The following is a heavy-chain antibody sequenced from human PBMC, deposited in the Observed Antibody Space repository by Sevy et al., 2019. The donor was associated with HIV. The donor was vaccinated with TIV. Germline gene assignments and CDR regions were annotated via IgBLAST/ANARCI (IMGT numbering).Heavy chain of an antibody. CDR1: NYSISTGHY. V-gene: IGHV4-38-2*01. J-gene: IGHJ4*02. CDR2: IFYTGTT. CDR3: ARAYGSRLYYFPY. Sequence: SETLSLTCAVSNYSISTGHYWGWIRQTPGKGLEWLGSIFYTGTTSYNPSLKSGITMSVDTSTDHFFLNLSSVTVADTAVSYCARAYGSRLYYFPYWGQGTLVTCSS. D-gene: IGHD3-16*01.